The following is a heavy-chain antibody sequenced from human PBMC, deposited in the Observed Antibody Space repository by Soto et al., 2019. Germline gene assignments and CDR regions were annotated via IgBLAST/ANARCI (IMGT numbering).Heavy chain of an antibody. V-gene: IGHV3-30*18. CDR3: AKETGIQFDY. CDR2: ISYDGSNK. D-gene: IGHD3-3*02. CDR1: GFTFSRHG. Sequence: QVQLVESGGGVVQPGRSLRLSCAASGFTFSRHGMHWVRQAPGKGLEWVALISYDGSNKYYADSVKGRFTISRDNSKNTLFLQMTSLRAEDTAVYYCAKETGIQFDYWGQGTLVTVSS. J-gene: IGHJ4*02.